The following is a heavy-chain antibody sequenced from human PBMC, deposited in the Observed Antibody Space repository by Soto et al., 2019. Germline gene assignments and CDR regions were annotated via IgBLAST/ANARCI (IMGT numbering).Heavy chain of an antibody. CDR3: ARGAAFVATIGLDY. V-gene: IGHV4-59*01. CDR2: IYYSGST. J-gene: IGHJ4*02. D-gene: IGHD5-12*01. Sequence: TSETLSLTCTVSGGSISSYYWSWIRQPPGKGLEWIGYIYYSGSTNYNPSLKSRVTISVDTSKNQFSLKLSSVTAADTAVYYCARGAAFVATIGLDYWGQGTLVTVSS. CDR1: GGSISSYY.